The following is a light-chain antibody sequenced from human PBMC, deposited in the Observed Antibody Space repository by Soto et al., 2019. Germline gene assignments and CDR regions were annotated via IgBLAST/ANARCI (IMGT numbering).Light chain of an antibody. V-gene: IGLV2-14*01. Sequence: QSALTQPASVSGSPGQSITVSCIGTSSDVGGYNYVSWYQQHPGKAPKLMIHDVSDRPSGVSIRFSGSKSGNTASLTISGLQAEDEAYYYCSSYASSNTQVFGGGTKVTVL. CDR2: DVS. CDR3: SSYASSNTQV. CDR1: SSDVGGYNY. J-gene: IGLJ2*01.